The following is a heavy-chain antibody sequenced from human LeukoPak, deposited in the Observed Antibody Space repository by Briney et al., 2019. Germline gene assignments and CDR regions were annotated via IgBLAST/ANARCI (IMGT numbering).Heavy chain of an antibody. CDR2: IYYSGST. D-gene: IGHD3-10*01. V-gene: IGHV4-39*07. CDR3: ARGQYYYGSGSYFRRATYYYYYYMDV. Sequence: PSETLSLTCTVSGGSISSSTYYWGWIRQPPGKGLEWIASIYYSGSTYYNPSLKSRVTISVDTSKNQFSLKLSSVTAADTAVYYCARGQYYYGSGSYFRRATYYYYYYMDVWGKGTTVTVSS. J-gene: IGHJ6*03. CDR1: GGSISSSTYY.